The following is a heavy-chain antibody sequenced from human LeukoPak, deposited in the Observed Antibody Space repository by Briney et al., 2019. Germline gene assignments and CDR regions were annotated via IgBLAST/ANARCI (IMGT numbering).Heavy chain of an antibody. CDR3: ARDVPSAFSGTYVDV. Sequence: SETLSLTCTVSGASIRNNYWSWIRQPAGKGLEWIGRIYTSGTTTYNPSVERRVTMAVDTSKNQFSLNLSSVTAADTAVYYCARDVPSAFSGTYVDVWGQGTTVTVSS. J-gene: IGHJ6*02. D-gene: IGHD1-26*01. V-gene: IGHV4-4*07. CDR2: IYTSGTT. CDR1: GASIRNNY.